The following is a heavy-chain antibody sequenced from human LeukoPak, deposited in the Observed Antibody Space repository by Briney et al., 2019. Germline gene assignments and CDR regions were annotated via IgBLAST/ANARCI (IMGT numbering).Heavy chain of an antibody. CDR1: GFTFSSYW. CDR2: IYYSGST. CDR3: ARDLLDCGGDCYSASFDY. D-gene: IGHD2-21*02. Sequence: GSLRLSCAASGFTFSSYWMSWVRQAPGKGLEWIGSIYYSGSTYYNPSLKSRVTISVDTSKNQFSLKLSSVTAADTAVYYCARDLLDCGGDCYSASFDYWGQGTLVTVSS. V-gene: IGHV4-4*02. J-gene: IGHJ4*02.